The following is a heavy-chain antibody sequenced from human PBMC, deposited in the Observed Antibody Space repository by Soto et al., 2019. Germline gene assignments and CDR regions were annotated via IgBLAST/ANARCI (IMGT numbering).Heavy chain of an antibody. J-gene: IGHJ6*02. CDR2: INPSGGST. D-gene: IGHD3-3*01. CDR3: ARDEYYDFWSGYSYGMDV. CDR1: GYTFTSYY. Sequence: VASVKVSCKASGYTFTSYYMHWLRQAPGQGLEWMGIINPSGGSTSYAQKFQGRVTMTRDTSTSTVYMELSSLRSEDTAVYYCARDEYYDFWSGYSYGMDVWGQGTTVTVSS. V-gene: IGHV1-46*01.